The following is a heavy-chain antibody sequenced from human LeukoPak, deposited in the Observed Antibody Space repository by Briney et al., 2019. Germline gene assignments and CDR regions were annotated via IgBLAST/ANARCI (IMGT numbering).Heavy chain of an antibody. CDR1: GGSISSGSYY. Sequence: KSSQTLSLTCTVSGGSISSGSYYWSWIRQPAGKGLEWIGRIYTSGSTNYNSSLKSRVTISVDTSKNQFSLKLSSVTAADTAVYYCARDVPAAGTMDYWGQGTLVTVSS. CDR2: IYTSGST. J-gene: IGHJ4*02. CDR3: ARDVPAAGTMDY. V-gene: IGHV4-61*02. D-gene: IGHD6-19*01.